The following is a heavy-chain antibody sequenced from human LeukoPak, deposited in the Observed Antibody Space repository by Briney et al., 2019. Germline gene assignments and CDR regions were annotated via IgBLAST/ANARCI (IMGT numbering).Heavy chain of an antibody. D-gene: IGHD6-19*01. CDR2: INHSGST. CDR3: ARGLAVAGTSFGDY. Sequence: SETLSLTCAVYGGSFSGYYWSWIRQPPGKGLEWVGEINHSGSTNYNPSLKSRVTISADTSKNQFSLKLSSVTAADTAVYYCARGLAVAGTSFGDYWGQGTLVTVSS. V-gene: IGHV4-34*01. CDR1: GGSFSGYY. J-gene: IGHJ4*02.